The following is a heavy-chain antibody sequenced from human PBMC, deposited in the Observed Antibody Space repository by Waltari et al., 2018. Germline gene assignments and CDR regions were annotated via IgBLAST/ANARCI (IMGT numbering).Heavy chain of an antibody. J-gene: IGHJ4*02. D-gene: IGHD2-15*01. Sequence: QVQLQESGPGLVKPSGTLSVTCAVPGDSISGNYWWSWVRQSPGKGLEWIGQIHGSGRSNYNPSLESRVSVSIDTSKNHFSLKMTSATAADTAVYYCARDRGRGLFLDSWGQGTLVTVSP. V-gene: IGHV4-4*02. CDR3: ARDRGRGLFLDS. CDR2: IHGSGRS. CDR1: GDSISGNYW.